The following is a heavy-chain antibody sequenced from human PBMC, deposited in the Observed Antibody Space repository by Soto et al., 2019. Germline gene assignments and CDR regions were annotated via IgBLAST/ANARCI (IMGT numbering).Heavy chain of an antibody. CDR2: IKQDGSEK. Sequence: GGSLRLSCAASGFTFSSYWMSWVRQAPGKGLEWVANIKQDGSEKYYVDSVKGRFTISRDNAKNSLYLQMNSLRAEDTAVYYCARTYMITFGGVIVYFDYWGQGTLVTVSS. CDR3: ARTYMITFGGVIVYFDY. CDR1: GFTFSSYW. J-gene: IGHJ4*02. D-gene: IGHD3-16*02. V-gene: IGHV3-7*01.